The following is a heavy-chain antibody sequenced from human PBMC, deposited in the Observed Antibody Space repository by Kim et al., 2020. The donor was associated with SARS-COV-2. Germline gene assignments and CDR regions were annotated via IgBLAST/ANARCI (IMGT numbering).Heavy chain of an antibody. J-gene: IGHJ3*02. CDR3: ARHRGASSSDAFDI. D-gene: IGHD6-6*01. Sequence: SPCFQGQVTISADTSIRTAYLQWSSLKASDTAMYYCARHRGASSSDAFDIWGQGTMVTVSS. V-gene: IGHV5-51*01.